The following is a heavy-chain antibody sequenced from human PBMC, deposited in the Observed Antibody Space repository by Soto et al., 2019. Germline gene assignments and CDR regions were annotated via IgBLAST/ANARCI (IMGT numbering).Heavy chain of an antibody. J-gene: IGHJ4*02. D-gene: IGHD2-15*01. CDR1: SFTFISYA. CDR3: VRDMQLWRLDS. CDR2: ISGSGGFT. Sequence: GGSLTLSCASTSFTFISYAMNWVRQAPGKGLEWVSVISGSGGFTYYADSVKGRLTISRDNSKNTLYLQLNSLRAEDTAVYSCVRDMQLWRLDSWGQGT. V-gene: IGHV3-23*01.